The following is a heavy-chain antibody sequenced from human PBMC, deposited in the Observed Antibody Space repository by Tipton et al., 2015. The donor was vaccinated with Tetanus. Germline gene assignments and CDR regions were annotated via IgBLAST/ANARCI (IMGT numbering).Heavy chain of an antibody. CDR3: ARANFDFSKKGPFDS. V-gene: IGHV4-61*01. D-gene: IGHD3-3*01. Sequence: TLSLTCTASGVSVRNDNYQWDWIRQSPGLGLEWLAYISGGRMTNSNYSHKSRITISQDSSRNQFSLTLTSVTAADTAMYFCARANFDFSKKGPFDSWGQGILVVVSA. CDR2: ISGGRMT. CDR1: GVSVRNDNYQ. J-gene: IGHJ4*02.